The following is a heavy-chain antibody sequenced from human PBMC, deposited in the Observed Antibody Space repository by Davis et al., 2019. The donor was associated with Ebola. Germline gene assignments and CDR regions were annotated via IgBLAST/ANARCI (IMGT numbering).Heavy chain of an antibody. Sequence: GESLKISCAASGFSFSSHWMSWVRQAPGKGLEWVANIRQDGSEKHYVDSVKGRFTISRDNAKNSLYLQMNILRAEDTAVYYCAREAVWRFDPWGQGTLVTVSS. CDR1: GFSFSSHW. CDR3: AREAVWRFDP. J-gene: IGHJ5*02. V-gene: IGHV3-7*03. D-gene: IGHD3-16*01. CDR2: IRQDGSEK.